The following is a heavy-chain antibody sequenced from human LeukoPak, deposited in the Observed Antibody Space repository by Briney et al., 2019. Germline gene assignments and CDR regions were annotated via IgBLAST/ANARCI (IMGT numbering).Heavy chain of an antibody. D-gene: IGHD1-14*01. CDR1: GGSISSGSYY. V-gene: IGHV4-61*02. J-gene: IGHJ3*02. Sequence: RTSETLSLTCTVSGGSISSGSYYWSWIRQPAGKGLEWIGRIYTSGSTNFNPSLKSRVTISVDTSKNQFSLKLSSVTAADTAVYYCGRSSRHRNAFDIWGQGTMVTVSS. CDR2: IYTSGST. CDR3: GRSSRHRNAFDI.